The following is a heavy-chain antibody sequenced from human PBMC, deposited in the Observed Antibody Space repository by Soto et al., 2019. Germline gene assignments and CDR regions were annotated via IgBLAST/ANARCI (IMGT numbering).Heavy chain of an antibody. Sequence: QVQLVESGGGVVQPGRSLRLSCAASGFTFSSYGMHWVRQAPGKGLEWVAVISYDGSNKYYADSVKGRFTISREHSKNTRYLHMNSLRAEDTAVYYCAKSIVGASRSGMDVWGQGTTVTVSS. J-gene: IGHJ6*02. CDR3: AKSIVGASRSGMDV. V-gene: IGHV3-30*18. CDR1: GFTFSSYG. D-gene: IGHD1-26*01. CDR2: ISYDGSNK.